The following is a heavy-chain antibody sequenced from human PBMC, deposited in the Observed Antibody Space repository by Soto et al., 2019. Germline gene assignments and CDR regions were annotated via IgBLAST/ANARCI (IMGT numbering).Heavy chain of an antibody. Sequence: QLQLQESGPGLVKPSETLSLTCTVSGGSISSSSYYWGWIRQPPGKGLEWIGSIYYSGSTYYNPSLKSRVTIAVDTSKNQFSLKLSSVTAADTAVYYCARHRRQQLVLSNWFDPWGQGTLVTVSS. J-gene: IGHJ5*02. V-gene: IGHV4-39*01. D-gene: IGHD6-13*01. CDR1: GGSISSSSYY. CDR2: IYYSGST. CDR3: ARHRRQQLVLSNWFDP.